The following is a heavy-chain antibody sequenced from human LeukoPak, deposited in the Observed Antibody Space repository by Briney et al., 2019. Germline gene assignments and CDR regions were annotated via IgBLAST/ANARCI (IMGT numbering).Heavy chain of an antibody. CDR1: GFTFSSYE. Sequence: PGGSLRLSCAVSGFTFSSYEMNWVRQAPGKGLEWVAIIWYDATNQYYADSVKGRFTISRDNSKNTLYLQLSGLRAEDTAVYYCARDRGDCSGDSCYSDYFDYWGQGTLVTVSS. D-gene: IGHD2-15*01. J-gene: IGHJ4*02. CDR2: IWYDATNQ. CDR3: ARDRGDCSGDSCYSDYFDY. V-gene: IGHV3-33*08.